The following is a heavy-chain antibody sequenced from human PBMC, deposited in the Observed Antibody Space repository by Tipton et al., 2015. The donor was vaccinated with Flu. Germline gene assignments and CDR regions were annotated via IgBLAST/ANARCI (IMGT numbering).Heavy chain of an antibody. D-gene: IGHD6-13*01. J-gene: IGHJ4*02. Sequence: TLSLTCTVSGGSMNNYYWCWIRQPPGKGLEWIGYVYYSGSTNYNPSLNSRVTMSLDTSNNQFSLRLSSVTAADTAVYYCVRRRAGAGSFGFDYWGQGALVTVSS. CDR2: VYYSGST. CDR1: GGSMNNYY. CDR3: VRRRAGAGSFGFDY. V-gene: IGHV4-59*08.